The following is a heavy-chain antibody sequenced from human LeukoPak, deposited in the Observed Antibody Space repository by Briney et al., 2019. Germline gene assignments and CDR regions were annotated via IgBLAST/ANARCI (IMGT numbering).Heavy chain of an antibody. CDR2: FNPNGGGT. CDR3: ARQMSTVTPIDF. J-gene: IGHJ4*02. Sequence: ASVKVSCKASRYTFTAYYMHWVRQAPGQGLEWMGWFNPNGGGTNYAQKFQGRLIMTRDTSISTADMELSRLTSDDTAVYYCARQMSTVTPIDFWGQGTLVTVSS. V-gene: IGHV1-2*02. D-gene: IGHD4-17*01. CDR1: RYTFTAYY.